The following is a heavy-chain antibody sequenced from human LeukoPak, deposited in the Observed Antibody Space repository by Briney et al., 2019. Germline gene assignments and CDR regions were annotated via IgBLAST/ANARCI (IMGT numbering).Heavy chain of an antibody. D-gene: IGHD6-25*01. Sequence: GGSLRLSCAASGFTFSSYSMNWVRQAPGKGLEWVANIQPDGSEKYYVDSVKGRFTISRDNAKNSLYLQMNSLRAEDTAVYYCARDRGRYYMDVWGKGTTVTISS. J-gene: IGHJ6*03. V-gene: IGHV3-7*01. CDR3: ARDRGRYYMDV. CDR1: GFTFSSYS. CDR2: IQPDGSEK.